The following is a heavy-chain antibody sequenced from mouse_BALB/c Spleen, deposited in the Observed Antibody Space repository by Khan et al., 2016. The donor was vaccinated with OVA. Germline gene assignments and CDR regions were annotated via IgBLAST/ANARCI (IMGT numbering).Heavy chain of an antibody. D-gene: IGHD1-1*01. J-gene: IGHJ2*01. CDR2: ISYSGGT. CDR1: GYSFTSGYA. Sequence: EVQLQESGPGLVKPSQSLSLTCTVTGYSFTSGYAWNWIRQFPGNKLEWMGYISYSGGTSYNPSLKSRISITRDTSKNQFFLQLNSVTTEDTATYYCARGNYYGYYFDYWGQGTPLTVSS. V-gene: IGHV3-2*02. CDR3: ARGNYYGYYFDY.